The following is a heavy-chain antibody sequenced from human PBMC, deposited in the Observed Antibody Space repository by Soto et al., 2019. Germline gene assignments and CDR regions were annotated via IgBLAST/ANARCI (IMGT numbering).Heavy chain of an antibody. CDR1: GFTFSSYG. Sequence: GGSLRLSCAASGFTFSSYGMHWVRQAPGKGLEWVAVISYDGSNKFYSDSVKGRFTISRDNSKNTLYLQMNSLRAEDTAVYYCAKDLGGYPLYYFDYWGQGTLVTRLL. J-gene: IGHJ4*02. D-gene: IGHD3-16*02. V-gene: IGHV3-30*18. CDR2: ISYDGSNK. CDR3: AKDLGGYPLYYFDY.